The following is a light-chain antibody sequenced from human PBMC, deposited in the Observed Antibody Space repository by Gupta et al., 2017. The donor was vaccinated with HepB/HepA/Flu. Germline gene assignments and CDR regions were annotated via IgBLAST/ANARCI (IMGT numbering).Light chain of an antibody. CDR2: GAS. Sequence: EIVLTQSPGTLSLSPGERATLSCRASQSVSSSYLAWYQQKPGQAPRLLIYGASSRATGIPDRFSGSGSGTDFTLTISRLEPEDFAVYYCQQEGSSWTFGQGTKVEIK. V-gene: IGKV3-20*01. CDR3: QQEGSSWT. J-gene: IGKJ1*01. CDR1: QSVSSSY.